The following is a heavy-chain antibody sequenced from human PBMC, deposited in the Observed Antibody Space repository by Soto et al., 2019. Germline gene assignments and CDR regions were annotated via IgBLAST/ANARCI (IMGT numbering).Heavy chain of an antibody. CDR3: ARRWGYTFDY. D-gene: IGHD5-12*01. Sequence: QVQLQESGPGLVKPSETLSLTCTVSGGSIGSYYWSWIRQPPGKGLEWIGYIYYSGSTNYNPSLKSRVTISVDTSKNQFSLKLSSVTAADTAVYYCARRWGYTFDYWGQGTLVTVSS. CDR1: GGSIGSYY. CDR2: IYYSGST. V-gene: IGHV4-59*08. J-gene: IGHJ4*02.